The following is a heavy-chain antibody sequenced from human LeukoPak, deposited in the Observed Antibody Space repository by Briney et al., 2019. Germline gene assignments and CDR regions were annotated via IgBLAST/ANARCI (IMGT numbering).Heavy chain of an antibody. V-gene: IGHV1-8*01. CDR2: MNPNSGNT. CDR1: GYTFTSYD. Sequence: ASVKVSCKASGYTFTSYDINWVRQATGQGLEWMGWMNPNSGNTGYAQKFQGRVTMTRNTSISTAYMELSSLRSEDTAVYYCARGWEPYFTYYDFWSGYSPYYYYGMDVWGQGTTVTVSS. D-gene: IGHD3-3*01. J-gene: IGHJ6*02. CDR3: ARGWEPYFTYYDFWSGYSPYYYYGMDV.